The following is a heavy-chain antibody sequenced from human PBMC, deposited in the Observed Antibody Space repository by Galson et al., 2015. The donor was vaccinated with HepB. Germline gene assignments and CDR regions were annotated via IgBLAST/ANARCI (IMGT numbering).Heavy chain of an antibody. J-gene: IGHJ4*02. CDR1: GYTFTGYY. CDR3: ARAPGRGYSGYDTEFDY. V-gene: IGHV1-2*02. CDR2: INPNSGGT. Sequence: SVKVSCKASGYTFTGYYMHWVRQAPGQGLEWMGWINPNSGGTNYAQKFQGRVTMTRDTSISTAYMELSRLRSDDTAVYYCARAPGRGYSGYDTEFDYWGQGTLVTVSS. D-gene: IGHD5-12*01.